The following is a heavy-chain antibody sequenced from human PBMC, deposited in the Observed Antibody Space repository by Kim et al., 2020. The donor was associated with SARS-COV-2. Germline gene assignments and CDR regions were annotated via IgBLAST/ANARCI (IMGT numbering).Heavy chain of an antibody. Sequence: SETLSLTCTVSGGSISSGGYYWSWIRQHPGKGLEWIGYIYYSGSTYYNPSLKSRVTISVDTSKNQFSLKLSSVTAADTAVFYCARGNYDSSGYFFDYWGQGTLVTVSS. CDR1: GGSISSGGYY. J-gene: IGHJ4*02. V-gene: IGHV4-31*03. CDR2: IYYSGST. CDR3: ARGNYDSSGYFFDY. D-gene: IGHD3-22*01.